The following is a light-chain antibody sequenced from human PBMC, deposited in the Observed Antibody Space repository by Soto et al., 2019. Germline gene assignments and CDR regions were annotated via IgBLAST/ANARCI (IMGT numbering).Light chain of an antibody. Sequence: EIVMTPSPATLSASPGARATPSCRASQSVSSSYLAWYQQKPGQAPRLLIYGASNRATGIPDRFSGSGSGTDFTLTISRLEPEDFAVYYCQQYGRSGTFGQGTKVDI. J-gene: IGKJ1*01. CDR2: GAS. CDR1: QSVSSSY. CDR3: QQYGRSGT. V-gene: IGKV3-20*01.